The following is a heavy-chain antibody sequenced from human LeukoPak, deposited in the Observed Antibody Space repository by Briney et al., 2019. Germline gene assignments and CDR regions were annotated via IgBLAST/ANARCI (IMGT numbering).Heavy chain of an antibody. D-gene: IGHD2-15*01. CDR1: GVSVSSGSYY. CDR2: FYYSGST. CDR3: ARVGLGSVAGGWNLYFDY. V-gene: IGHV4-61*01. Sequence: EPSETLSLTCTVSGVSVSSGSYYWSWIRQPPGKGLEWIGYFYYSGSTNYNPSLKSRVAISVDTSKNQSSLKLSSVTAADTAVYYCARVGLGSVAGGWNLYFDYWGQGTLVTVSS. J-gene: IGHJ4*02.